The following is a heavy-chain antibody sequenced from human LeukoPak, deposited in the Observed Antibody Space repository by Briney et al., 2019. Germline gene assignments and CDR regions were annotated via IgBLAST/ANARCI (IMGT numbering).Heavy chain of an antibody. J-gene: IGHJ3*02. CDR2: ISGSGGST. CDR3: AKRYGSGTYLSAFDI. CDR1: GFTFSNYA. D-gene: IGHD3-10*01. Sequence: GGSLRLSCAASGFTFSNYAMSWVRQAPGKGLEWVSGISGSGGSTYYADSVKGRFTISRDNSQNTLYLQMNSLRVEDTAVFYCAKRYGSGTYLSAFDIWGQGTMVTVPP. V-gene: IGHV3-23*01.